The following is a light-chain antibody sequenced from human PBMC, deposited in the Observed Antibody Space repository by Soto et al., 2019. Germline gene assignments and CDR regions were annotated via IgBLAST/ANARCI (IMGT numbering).Light chain of an antibody. CDR2: DAS. Sequence: EIVLTQSPATLSLSPGERATLSCRASQSVSSYLAWYQQQPGQAPRLLIYDASNRATGIPARFSGSGSGTGFSPTISSLEPEDLAVYYCQQRSNWPRTFGQGTKVDIK. CDR3: QQRSNWPRT. V-gene: IGKV3-11*01. CDR1: QSVSSY. J-gene: IGKJ1*01.